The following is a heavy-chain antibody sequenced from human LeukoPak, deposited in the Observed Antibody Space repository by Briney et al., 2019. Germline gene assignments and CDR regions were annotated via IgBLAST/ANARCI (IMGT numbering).Heavy chain of an antibody. CDR2: ISYDGSNK. CDR3: AKDYDFGGFDY. J-gene: IGHJ4*02. Sequence: PGRSLRLSCAASGFTFSSYGMHWVRQAPGKGLEWVAVISYDGSNKYYADSVKGRFTISRDNSKNTLYLQMNSLRAEDTALYYCAKDYDFGGFDYWGQGTLVTVSS. D-gene: IGHD3/OR15-3a*01. CDR1: GFTFSSYG. V-gene: IGHV3-30*18.